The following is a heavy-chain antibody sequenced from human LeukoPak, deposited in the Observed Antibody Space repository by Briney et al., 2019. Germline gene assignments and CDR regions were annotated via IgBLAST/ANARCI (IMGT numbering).Heavy chain of an antibody. CDR1: GYTFTNYG. CDR2: ITTYNGDT. CDR3: ARRMNSGSYYPSYYFDY. Sequence: ASVKVFCKASGYTFTNYGFSWVRQAPGQGLEWMGWITTYNGDTNYAQKLQGRVTMTTDTSTSTAYMELRSLGSDDTAVYYCARRMNSGSYYPSYYFDYWGQGTLVTVSS. J-gene: IGHJ4*02. D-gene: IGHD3-10*01. V-gene: IGHV1-18*01.